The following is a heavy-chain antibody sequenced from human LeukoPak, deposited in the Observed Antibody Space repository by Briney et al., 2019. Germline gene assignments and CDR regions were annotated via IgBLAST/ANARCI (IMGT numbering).Heavy chain of an antibody. Sequence: GGSLRLSCAASGFSLGIYTMNWVRQAPGKGLERASSISSRSTYIYYADSVKGRFTVSRDNANNSVYLQVNSLRAEDTAVYYCARDGGSGAGFYYYGLDVWGQGTTVTVSS. CDR3: ARDGGSGAGFYYYGLDV. V-gene: IGHV3-21*01. D-gene: IGHD2-15*01. CDR2: ISSRSTYI. J-gene: IGHJ6*02. CDR1: GFSLGIYT.